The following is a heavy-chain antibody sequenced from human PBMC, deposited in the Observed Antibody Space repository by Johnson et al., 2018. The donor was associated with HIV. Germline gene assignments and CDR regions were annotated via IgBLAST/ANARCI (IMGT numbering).Heavy chain of an antibody. CDR3: ARGVGPSAFDI. D-gene: IGHD1-26*01. CDR2: IYSSDNT. V-gene: IGHV3-66*01. CDR1: GFTVSNNY. Sequence: EVQLVESGGGLVQPGGSLRLSCAASGFTVSNNYMSWVRQAPGTGLEWVSIIYSSDNTYYADSVKGRFTISRDNSKNTLYLQMNSLRAEDTAVYYCARGVGPSAFDIWGQGTMVTVSS. J-gene: IGHJ3*02.